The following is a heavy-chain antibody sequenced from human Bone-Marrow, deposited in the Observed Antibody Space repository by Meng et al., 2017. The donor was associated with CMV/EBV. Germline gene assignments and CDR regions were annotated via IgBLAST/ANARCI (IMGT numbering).Heavy chain of an antibody. V-gene: IGHV1-46*02. J-gene: IGHJ6*02. CDR1: GYSFNTYY. D-gene: IGHD7-27*01. CDR2: INPSGGTT. Sequence: ASVKVSCKASGYSFNTYYIHWVRQAPGQGLEWMGIINPSGGTTTYAQKFQGRVTLTRDPSSSTVYIEMSSLRPEDTAVYYCTRNRGNRGTVGDYGLDVWGQGTTVTFSS. CDR3: TRNRGNRGTVGDYGLDV.